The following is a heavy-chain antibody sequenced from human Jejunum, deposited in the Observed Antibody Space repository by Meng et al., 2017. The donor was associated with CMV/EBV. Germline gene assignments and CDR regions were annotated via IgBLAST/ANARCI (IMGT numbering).Heavy chain of an antibody. CDR3: ARDLDTAAFDY. D-gene: IGHD2-2*02. CDR1: GFTFSSYW. J-gene: IGHJ4*02. Sequence: VQLVGSGGGLVQPGGSLRLSCAASGFTFSSYWMHWVRQAPGKELVWVSRIFNDGSTTNYADSVKGRFTISRDNAKNTLYLQMNSLRAEDTAVYYCARDLDTAAFDYWGQGTLVTVSS. CDR2: IFNDGSTT. V-gene: IGHV3-74*01.